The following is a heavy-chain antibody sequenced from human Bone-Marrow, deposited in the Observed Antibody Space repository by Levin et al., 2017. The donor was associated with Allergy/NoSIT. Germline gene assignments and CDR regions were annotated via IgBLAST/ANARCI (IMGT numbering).Heavy chain of an antibody. CDR3: AISSATAGRGN. J-gene: IGHJ4*02. V-gene: IGHV3-7*02. Sequence: GESLKISCAVSGFTFSSYWMSWGRQAPGKGLEWVATIKEDGSEKYYVDSVGGRFTISRDNAKNLLYLQMNSLGAEDTAVYYCAISSATAGRGNWGQGTLVTVSS. CDR2: IKEDGSEK. D-gene: IGHD6-13*01. CDR1: GFTFSSYW.